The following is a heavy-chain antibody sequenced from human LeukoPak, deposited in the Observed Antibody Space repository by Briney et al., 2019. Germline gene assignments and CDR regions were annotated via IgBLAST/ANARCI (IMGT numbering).Heavy chain of an antibody. Sequence: GGSLRLSCGASGFTFSIYAMNWVRQAPGKGLEWVSGISGSGSSTYYADSVKGRFTISRDNSKNTLYLQMNSLRAEDTAIYYCAKARYCSGGSCYFDYWGQGTLVTVSS. V-gene: IGHV3-23*01. CDR2: ISGSGSST. CDR3: AKARYCSGGSCYFDY. J-gene: IGHJ4*02. D-gene: IGHD2-15*01. CDR1: GFTFSIYA.